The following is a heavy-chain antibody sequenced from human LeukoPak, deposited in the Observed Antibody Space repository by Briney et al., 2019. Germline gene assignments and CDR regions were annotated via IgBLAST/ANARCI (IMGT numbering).Heavy chain of an antibody. CDR2: IYNRGST. D-gene: IGHD5-12*01. V-gene: IGHV4-61*05. CDR3: ARGGGYTGYDRGALDD. Sequence: SETLSLTCTVSGGSISSSTYYWGWIRQPPGKGLEWIGYIYNRGSTNYNPSLKSRVAMSLDTSKNQFSLKLSSVTAADTAVYYCARGGGYTGYDRGALDDWGQGTLVTVSS. J-gene: IGHJ4*02. CDR1: GGSISSSTYY.